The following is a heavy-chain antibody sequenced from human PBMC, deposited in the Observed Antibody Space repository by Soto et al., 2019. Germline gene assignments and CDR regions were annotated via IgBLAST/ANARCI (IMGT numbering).Heavy chain of an antibody. D-gene: IGHD5-18*01. CDR3: AREGGYSRYYYYHMDV. J-gene: IGHJ6*03. CDR2: IKQDGGDQ. V-gene: IGHV3-7*01. CDR1: GFTFSTYW. Sequence: GGSLRLSCAASGFTFSTYWMSWVRQAPGKGLEWVANIKQDGGDQHYVDSVKGRFTISRDNAKNSLYLQMNSLGAEDTAMYYCAREGGYSRYYYYHMDVWGKGTTVTVSS.